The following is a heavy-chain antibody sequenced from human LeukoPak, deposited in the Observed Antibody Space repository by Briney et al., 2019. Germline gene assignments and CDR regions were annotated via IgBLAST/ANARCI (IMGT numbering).Heavy chain of an antibody. CDR2: ISYDGSNK. D-gene: IGHD3-22*01. Sequence: GGSLRLSCAASGLTFSSYAMHWVRQAPGKGLEWVAVISYDGSNKYYADSVKGRFTISRDNSKNTLYLQMNSLRAEDTAVYYCARDTSPYDSSGYVFDYWGQGTLVTVSS. J-gene: IGHJ4*02. CDR3: ARDTSPYDSSGYVFDY. V-gene: IGHV3-30-3*01. CDR1: GLTFSSYA.